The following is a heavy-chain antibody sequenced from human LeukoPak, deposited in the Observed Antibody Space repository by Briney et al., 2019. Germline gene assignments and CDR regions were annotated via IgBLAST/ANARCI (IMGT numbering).Heavy chain of an antibody. CDR3: ARTMVRGVLYYFDY. J-gene: IGHJ4*02. Sequence: LGGSLRLSCAASGFTFSSYSMNWVRPAPGKGLEWVSSISSSSSYIYYADSVKGRFTISRDNAKNSLHLQMNSLRAEDTAVYYCARTMVRGVLYYFDYWGQGTLVTVSS. CDR1: GFTFSSYS. D-gene: IGHD3-10*01. V-gene: IGHV3-21*01. CDR2: ISSSSSYI.